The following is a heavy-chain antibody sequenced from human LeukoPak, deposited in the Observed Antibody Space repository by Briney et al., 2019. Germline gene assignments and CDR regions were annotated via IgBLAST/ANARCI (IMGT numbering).Heavy chain of an antibody. J-gene: IGHJ3*02. CDR2: IKQDGGET. Sequence: GGSLRLSCEGFGLTFSRDWMSWVRQAPGKGLEWVANIKQDGGETYYGDSVKGRFTISRDNSKNTLYLQMNSLRAEDTAVYYCAKDPPIIVVVVAAHDAFDIWGQGTMVTVSS. CDR1: GLTFSRDW. D-gene: IGHD2-15*01. CDR3: AKDPPIIVVVVAAHDAFDI. V-gene: IGHV3-7*03.